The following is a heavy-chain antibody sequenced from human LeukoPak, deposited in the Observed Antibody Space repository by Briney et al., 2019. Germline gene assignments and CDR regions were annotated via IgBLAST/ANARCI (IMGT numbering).Heavy chain of an antibody. CDR2: INPNSGGT. J-gene: IGHJ5*02. CDR3: ASKGYCSSTSCYGFDP. CDR1: GYTFTGYY. Sequence: ASVKVSCKASGYTFTGYYMHWVRQAPGQGLEWMGWINPNSGGTNYAQKFQGRVTMTRDTSISTAYMELSRLRSDDTAVYYCASKGYCSSTSCYGFDPWGPGTLVTVSS. D-gene: IGHD2-2*01. V-gene: IGHV1-2*02.